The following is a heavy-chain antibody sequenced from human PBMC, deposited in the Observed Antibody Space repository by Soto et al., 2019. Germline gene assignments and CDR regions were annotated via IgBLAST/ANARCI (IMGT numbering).Heavy chain of an antibody. CDR1: GGAFSSYA. J-gene: IGHJ6*02. CDR2: IIPSSATT. Sequence: QVQLVQSGAEVKKPGSSVKVSCKASGGAFSSYAISWVRQAPGQGLEWVGGIIPSSATTNYAQKFRDRGTITADTSTNSAYMELRSLRPEDTGVYYCARSRGWSVTIRSYYFGLDVWGQGTTVTVSS. D-gene: IGHD4-17*01. V-gene: IGHV1-69*06. CDR3: ARSRGWSVTIRSYYFGLDV.